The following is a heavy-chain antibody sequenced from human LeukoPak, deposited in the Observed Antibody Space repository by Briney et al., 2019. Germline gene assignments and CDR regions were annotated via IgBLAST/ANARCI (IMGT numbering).Heavy chain of an antibody. CDR3: ARSNLYSSGWYEASFDY. CDR2: IKQDGSEK. D-gene: IGHD6-19*01. J-gene: IGHJ4*02. Sequence: GGSLRLSCAASGFTFSSYWMSWVRQAPGKGLEWVANIKQDGSEKYYVDSVKGRFTISRDNAKNSLYLQMNSLRAEDTAVYYCARSNLYSSGWYEASFDYWGQGTLVTVSS. V-gene: IGHV3-7*01. CDR1: GFTFSSYW.